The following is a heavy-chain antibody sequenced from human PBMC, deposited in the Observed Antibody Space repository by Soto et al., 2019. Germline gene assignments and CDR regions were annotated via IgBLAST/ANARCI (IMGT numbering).Heavy chain of an antibody. CDR1: GGSISSYY. D-gene: IGHD3-10*01. CDR2: IYYSGST. V-gene: IGHV4-59*01. J-gene: IGHJ4*02. Sequence: SETLSLTCTVSGGSISSYYWSWIRQPPGKGLEWIGYIYYSGSTNYNPSLKSRVTMSVDTSKNQFSLKLSSVTTADTAVYYCARDQNYYGSGSYLYWGQGTLVTVSS. CDR3: ARDQNYYGSGSYLY.